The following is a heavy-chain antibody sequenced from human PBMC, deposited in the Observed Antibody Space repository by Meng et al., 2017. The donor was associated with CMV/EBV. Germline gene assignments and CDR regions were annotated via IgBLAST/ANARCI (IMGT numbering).Heavy chain of an antibody. CDR3: AKDLTKGFDGMDV. CDR2: ISWNSGSI. CDR1: GFTFDDYA. Sequence: SLKISCAASGFTFDDYAMHWVRQAPGKGLEWVSGISWNSGSIGYADSVKGRFTISRDNAKNSLYLQMSSLRAEDTALYYCAKDLTKGFDGMDVWGQGTTVTVSS. D-gene: IGHD3-10*01. J-gene: IGHJ6*02. V-gene: IGHV3-9*01.